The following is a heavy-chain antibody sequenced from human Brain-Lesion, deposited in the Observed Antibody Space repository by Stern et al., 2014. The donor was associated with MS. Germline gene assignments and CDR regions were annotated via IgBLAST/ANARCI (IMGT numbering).Heavy chain of an antibody. CDR1: GYTFSSYD. J-gene: IGHJ4*02. V-gene: IGHV1-8*01. CDR3: ARAVRNQLLSEY. D-gene: IGHD2-2*01. Sequence: VQLVQSGAEVKKPGASVKVSCKASGYTFSSYDITWVRQASGHGLEWMGWINPYSGNTGYARKFKGRVSMTSDPSISTVYMELTSLTSDDTAVYFCARAVRNQLLSEYWGQGTLVTVSS. CDR2: INPYSGNT.